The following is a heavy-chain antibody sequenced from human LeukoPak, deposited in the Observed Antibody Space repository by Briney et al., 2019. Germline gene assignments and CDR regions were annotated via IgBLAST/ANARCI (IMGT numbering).Heavy chain of an antibody. CDR3: AKRRGLELLYYYYMDV. D-gene: IGHD1-7*01. V-gene: IGHV3-23*01. Sequence: GGSLRLSCAASGFTFSSYGMSWVRQAPGKGLEWVSAISGSGGSTYYTDSVKGRFTISRDNSKNTLYLQMNSLRAEDTAVYYCAKRRGLELLYYYYMDVWGKGTTVTVSS. CDR2: ISGSGGST. J-gene: IGHJ6*03. CDR1: GFTFSSYG.